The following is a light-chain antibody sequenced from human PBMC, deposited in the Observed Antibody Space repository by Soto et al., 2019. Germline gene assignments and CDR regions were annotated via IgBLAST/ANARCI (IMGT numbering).Light chain of an antibody. CDR2: GAS. CDR3: QQRSNWPSIT. J-gene: IGKJ5*01. Sequence: EIVMTQSPVTLSVSPGERATLSCRASQSVSSNLAWYQQKPGQAPRLLIYGASTRATGMPARFSGSGTGTDFTLTISSLEPEDSAVYHCQQRSNWPSITFGQGTRLEIK. V-gene: IGKV3-15*01. CDR1: QSVSSN.